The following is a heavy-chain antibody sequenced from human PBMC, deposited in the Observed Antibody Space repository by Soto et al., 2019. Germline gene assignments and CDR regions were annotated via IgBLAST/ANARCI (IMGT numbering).Heavy chain of an antibody. V-gene: IGHV1-18*01. Sequence: ASVKVSCKASGYAFTHYGITWVRQAPGQGLEWMGWINSFSGDTNYPQKLQGRLTMTTDTSTNTVYMELRNLRSDDTAVYYCARDLHSGGKYWYFDIWGRGTLVTVSS. CDR2: INSFSGDT. CDR3: ARDLHSGGKYWYFDI. D-gene: IGHD2-15*01. J-gene: IGHJ2*01. CDR1: GYAFTHYG.